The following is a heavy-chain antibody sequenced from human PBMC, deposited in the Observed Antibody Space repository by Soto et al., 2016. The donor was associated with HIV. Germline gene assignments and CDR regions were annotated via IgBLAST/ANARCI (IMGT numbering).Heavy chain of an antibody. CDR3: ARGITLIGGYFDY. D-gene: IGHD3-22*01. Sequence: QVQLVQSGAEVKKSGASVKVSCKTSGYIFTGYYMHWVRQAPGQGLEWMGWINPNGGGTNYAQKLQGRVTMTRDTSISTAYMELSRLRSDDTAVYYCARGITLIGGYFDYWGQGTLVTVSS. CDR2: INPNGGGT. J-gene: IGHJ4*02. V-gene: IGHV1-2*02. CDR1: GYIFTGYY.